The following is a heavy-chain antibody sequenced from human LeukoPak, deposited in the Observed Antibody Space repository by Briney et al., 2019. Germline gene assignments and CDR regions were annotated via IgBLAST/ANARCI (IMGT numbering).Heavy chain of an antibody. CDR3: AKGNIASPGIDY. Sequence: PGGSLRLSCAASGFTFRNHGMAWVRQAPGKGLEWVSGFSGGGGSTYYADSVRGRFTSSRDNSKNTLYLQMNSLRAEGTAIYYCAKGNIASPGIDYWGQGTLVTVSS. D-gene: IGHD6-13*01. V-gene: IGHV3-23*01. J-gene: IGHJ4*02. CDR2: FSGGGGST. CDR1: GFTFRNHG.